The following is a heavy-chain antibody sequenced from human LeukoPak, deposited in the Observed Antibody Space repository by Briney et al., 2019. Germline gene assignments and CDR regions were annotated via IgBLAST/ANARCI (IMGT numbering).Heavy chain of an antibody. J-gene: IGHJ4*02. CDR2: ISGSGGST. CDR1: GFTFSSYA. D-gene: IGHD2-15*01. V-gene: IGHV3-23*01. CDR3: ARDGFYCSGGSCWYDY. Sequence: GGSLRLSCAASGFTFSSYAMSWVRQAPGKGLEWVSAISGSGGSTYYADSVKGRFTISRDDAKNSLYLQMNSLRAEDTAVYYCARDGFYCSGGSCWYDYWGQGTLVTVSS.